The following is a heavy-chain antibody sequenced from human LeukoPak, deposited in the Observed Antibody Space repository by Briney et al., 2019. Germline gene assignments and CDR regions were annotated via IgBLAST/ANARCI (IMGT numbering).Heavy chain of an antibody. CDR1: GFTFSSYG. J-gene: IGHJ4*02. CDR3: AKGGQWELLIGGGFDY. Sequence: GGSLRLSCAASGFTFSSYGMHWVRQAPGKGLEWVAFIRYDGSNKYYADSVKGRFTISRDNSKNTLYLQVNSLRAEDTAVYYCAKGGQWELLIGGGFDYWGQGTLVTVSS. CDR2: IRYDGSNK. D-gene: IGHD1-26*01. V-gene: IGHV3-30*02.